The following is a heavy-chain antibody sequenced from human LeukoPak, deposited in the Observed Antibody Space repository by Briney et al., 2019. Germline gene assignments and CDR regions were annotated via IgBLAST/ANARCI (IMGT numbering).Heavy chain of an antibody. Sequence: ASVKVSCKASGYTVTSYYMHWVRQAPGQGLEWMAILNPSGGSSNYAQKFQGRATLTRATSTGAVYMELSSLRSEDTAVYYCASVYKHGMDVWGQGTTVIVSS. CDR3: ASVYKHGMDV. J-gene: IGHJ6*02. D-gene: IGHD5-24*01. V-gene: IGHV1-46*01. CDR2: LNPSGGSS. CDR1: GYTVTSYY.